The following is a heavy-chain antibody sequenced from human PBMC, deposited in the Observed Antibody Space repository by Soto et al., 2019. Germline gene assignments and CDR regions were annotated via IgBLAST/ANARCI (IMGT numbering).Heavy chain of an antibody. CDR1: GGSIRNYY. V-gene: IGHV4-4*07. Sequence: QVQLQESGPGLVKPSGTLSLTCSVSGGSIRNYYWNWIRQPAGKGLEWIGRIYTSGNSDYNPSLKSRVTMSADTSKNQLSLRLSSVTAADSAVYYCARLWFGKPPGYLDYWGQGIRVTISS. CDR2: IYTSGNS. CDR3: ARLWFGKPPGYLDY. J-gene: IGHJ4*02. D-gene: IGHD3-10*01.